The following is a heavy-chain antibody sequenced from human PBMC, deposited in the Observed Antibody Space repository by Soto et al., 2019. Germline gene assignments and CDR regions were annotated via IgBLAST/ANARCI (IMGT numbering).Heavy chain of an antibody. CDR2: IWYDGSNK. CDR1: GFTFSSYG. CDR3: ARDRPTGYYDSSGYDAFDI. V-gene: IGHV3-33*01. D-gene: IGHD3-22*01. J-gene: IGHJ3*02. Sequence: GGSLRLSCAASGFTFSSYGMHWVRQAPGKGLEWVAVIWYDGSNKYYADSVKGRFTISRDNSKNTLYLQMNSLRAEDTAVYYCARDRPTGYYDSSGYDAFDIWGQGTMVTVSS.